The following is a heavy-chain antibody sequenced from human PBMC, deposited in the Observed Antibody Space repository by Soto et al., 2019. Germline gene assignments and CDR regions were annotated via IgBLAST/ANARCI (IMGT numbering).Heavy chain of an antibody. CDR3: ATAEVDY. CDR2: MNSDGSTT. V-gene: IGHV3-74*01. CDR1: GFTFGNSW. J-gene: IGHJ4*02. Sequence: QAGGSQLSCAASGFTFGNSWMHWVRQAPGKGLEWVSRMNSDGSTTDYADSVKGRFTVSRDNAKYTLYLQMNSLRAEDTAVYYCATAEVDYWGPGTLVTVSS.